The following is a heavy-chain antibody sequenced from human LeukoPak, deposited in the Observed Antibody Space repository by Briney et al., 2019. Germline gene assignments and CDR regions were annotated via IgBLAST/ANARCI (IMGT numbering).Heavy chain of an antibody. CDR1: GFTFSSYS. CDR2: ITSSSTYI. CDR3: ARTTSGATFSDYYYYHMDV. Sequence: KPRGSLRLSCAASGFTFSSYSMNWVRQAPGKGLEWVSSITSSSTYIHYADSVKGRFTISRDNAKNSLYLQMNSLRAEDTAVYYCARTTSGATFSDYYYYHMDVWGKGTTVTVSS. J-gene: IGHJ6*03. V-gene: IGHV3-21*01. D-gene: IGHD1-26*01.